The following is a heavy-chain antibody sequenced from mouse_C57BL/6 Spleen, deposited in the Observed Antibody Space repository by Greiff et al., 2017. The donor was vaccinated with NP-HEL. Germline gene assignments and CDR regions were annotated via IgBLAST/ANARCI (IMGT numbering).Heavy chain of an antibody. V-gene: IGHV1-18*01. J-gene: IGHJ4*01. CDR3: ARSAYYSNYDYAMDY. D-gene: IGHD2-5*01. CDR1: GYTFTDYN. Sequence: VQLQQSGPELVKPGASVKIPCKASGYTFTDYNMDWVKQSHGKSLEWIGDINPNNGGTIYNQKFKGKATLTVDKSSSTAYMELRSLPSEDTAVYYCARSAYYSNYDYAMDYWGQGTSVTVSS. CDR2: INPNNGGT.